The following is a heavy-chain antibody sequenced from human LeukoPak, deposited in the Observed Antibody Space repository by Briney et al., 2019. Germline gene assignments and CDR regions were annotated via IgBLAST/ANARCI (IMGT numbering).Heavy chain of an antibody. V-gene: IGHV1-8*01. CDR3: ARSADYVWGSYHL. Sequence: ASVKVSCKSSGYTFTSYDINWVRQATGQGLDXXGWKSANSGNAGYAQKFQGRVTMTRNTSISTAYMELSSLRSEDTAVYYCARSADYVWGSYHLWGQGTLVTVSS. J-gene: IGHJ5*02. D-gene: IGHD3-16*01. CDR1: GYTFTSYD. CDR2: KSANSGNA.